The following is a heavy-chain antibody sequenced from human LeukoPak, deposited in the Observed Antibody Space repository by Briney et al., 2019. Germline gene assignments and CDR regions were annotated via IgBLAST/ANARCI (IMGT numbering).Heavy chain of an antibody. Sequence: SETLSLTCTVSGGTISSYYWSWIRQPAGKGLEWIGRIYTSGGTNYNPSLQSRVTMSVDTSKNQFSLQLSSVAAADTAVYYCARDALRYFDRSPAATPYYMDVWGKGTTVTISS. CDR3: ARDALRYFDRSPAATPYYMDV. V-gene: IGHV4-4*07. J-gene: IGHJ6*03. CDR1: GGTISSYY. D-gene: IGHD3-9*01. CDR2: IYTSGGT.